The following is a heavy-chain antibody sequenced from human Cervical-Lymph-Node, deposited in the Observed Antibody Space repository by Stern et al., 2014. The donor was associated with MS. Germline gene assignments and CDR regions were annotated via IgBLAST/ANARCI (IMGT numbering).Heavy chain of an antibody. V-gene: IGHV3-21*01. CDR3: ARDPYSLDWFDP. J-gene: IGHJ5*02. D-gene: IGHD6-13*01. CDR1: GFTFSSYS. Sequence: EVQLVESGGGLVKPGGSLRLSCAASGFTFSSYSMNWVRQAPGKGLEWVSSISSSSSCIYYADSVKGRFTISRDNAKNSLYLQMNSLRAEDTAVYYCARDPYSLDWFDPWGQGTLVTVSS. CDR2: ISSSSSCI.